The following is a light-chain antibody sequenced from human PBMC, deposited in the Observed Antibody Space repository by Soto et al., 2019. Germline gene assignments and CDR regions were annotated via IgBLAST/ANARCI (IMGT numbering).Light chain of an antibody. CDR1: QSISNW. CDR2: DAS. CDR3: QQRSNWPPIT. J-gene: IGKJ5*01. V-gene: IGKV1-5*01. Sequence: DIQMTQSPSTLSASVGDRVTITCRASQSISNWLAWYQQKPGKAPKLLIYDASSLESGVPSRFSGSGSGTEFTLTISSLQPDDFAVYYCQQRSNWPPITFGQGTRLEIK.